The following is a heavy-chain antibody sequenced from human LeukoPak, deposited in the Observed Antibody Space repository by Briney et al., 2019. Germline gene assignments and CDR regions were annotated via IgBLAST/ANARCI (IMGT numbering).Heavy chain of an antibody. Sequence: ASVKVSCKASGYTFTSYGISWVRQAPGQGLEWMGWISAYNGNTNYAQRLQGRVTMTRNTSISTAYMELSSLRSEDTAVYYCARGGAGTYYDFWSGSNWFDPWGQGTLVTVSS. CDR3: ARGGAGTYYDFWSGSNWFDP. J-gene: IGHJ5*02. V-gene: IGHV1-18*01. CDR1: GYTFTSYG. D-gene: IGHD3-3*01. CDR2: ISAYNGNT.